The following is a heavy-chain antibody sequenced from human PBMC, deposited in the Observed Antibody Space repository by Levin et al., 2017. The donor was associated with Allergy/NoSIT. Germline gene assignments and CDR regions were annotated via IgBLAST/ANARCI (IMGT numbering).Heavy chain of an antibody. CDR1: GFTFSSYS. J-gene: IGHJ3*02. CDR2: ISYNGVDT. V-gene: IGHV3-23*01. CDR3: AKCSPSCSRGAFDI. D-gene: IGHD2-2*01. Sequence: GGSLRLSCAASGFTFSSYSMSWVRQAPGEGLEWVSSISYNGVDTPYADSVKGRFIISRDNSKDTLYLQMNSLRAEDMALYFCAKCSPSCSRGAFDIWGQGTMVTVSS.